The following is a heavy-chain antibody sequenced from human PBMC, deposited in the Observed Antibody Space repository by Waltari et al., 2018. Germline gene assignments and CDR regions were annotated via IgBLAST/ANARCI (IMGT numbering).Heavy chain of an antibody. CDR3: ARVGRGFGVVINYSRGRYYYYYYMDV. Sequence: QVQLQQWGAGLLKPSETLSLTCAVYGGSFSGYSWSWIRQPQGQGLEWIGEINHSGSTNYNPSLKSRVTISVDTSKNQFSLKLSSVTAADTAVYYCARVGRGFGVVINYSRGRYYYYYYMDVWGKGTTVTISS. J-gene: IGHJ6*03. D-gene: IGHD3-3*01. CDR2: INHSGST. V-gene: IGHV4-34*01. CDR1: GGSFSGYS.